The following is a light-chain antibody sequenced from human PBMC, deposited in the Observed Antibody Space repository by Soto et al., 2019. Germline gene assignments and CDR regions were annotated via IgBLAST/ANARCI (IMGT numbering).Light chain of an antibody. CDR2: RAS. CDR1: QSVSSS. V-gene: IGKV1-5*03. J-gene: IGKJ2*01. CDR3: QQYYSYSPFT. Sequence: DIQMTQSPSTLSASVGDRVSITCRASQSVSSSLAWYQQKPGRAPRLLIYRASSLENGVPSRFSGSGSGTAFTILISSRRPDDYSTVYYQQYYSYSPFTFGQGTKLEIK.